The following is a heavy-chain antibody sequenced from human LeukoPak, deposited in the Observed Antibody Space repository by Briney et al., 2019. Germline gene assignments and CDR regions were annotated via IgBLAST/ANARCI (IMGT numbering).Heavy chain of an antibody. J-gene: IGHJ6*03. CDR2: IHWNGGRT. CDR1: GFTFDNYG. V-gene: IGHV3-20*04. Sequence: GGSLRLSCAASGFTFDNYGINWVRQAPGKGLEWVSRIHWNGGRTGYADSVKGRFTISRDNAKNSLYLQMNSLRAEDTAVYYCARDGGSSGTGAYYMDVWGKGTTVTVSS. CDR3: ARDGGSSGTGAYYMDV. D-gene: IGHD2-15*01.